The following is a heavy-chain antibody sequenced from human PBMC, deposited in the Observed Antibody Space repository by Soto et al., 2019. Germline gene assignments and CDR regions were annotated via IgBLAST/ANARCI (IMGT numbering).Heavy chain of an antibody. J-gene: IGHJ6*02. CDR1: GFTFSSYW. Sequence: GGALRLSCAASGFTFSSYWMSWVRQAPGKGLEWVANIKQDGSEKYYADSVKGRFTISRDNATNSLYLQMNRLRAEDTAVYYCATDPSVVAVAGTFGYYYYYGMDVWGQGTTVTVSS. V-gene: IGHV3-7*01. D-gene: IGHD6-19*01. CDR3: ATDPSVVAVAGTFGYYYYYGMDV. CDR2: IKQDGSEK.